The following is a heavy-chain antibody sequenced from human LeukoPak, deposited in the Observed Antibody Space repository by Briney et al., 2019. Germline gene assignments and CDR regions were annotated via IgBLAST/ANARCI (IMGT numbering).Heavy chain of an antibody. CDR2: IYHSGST. CDR1: GGSISSSNW. Sequence: SETLSLTCAVSGGSISSSNWWSWVRQPPGKGLEWIGEIYHSGSTNYNPSLKSRVTISVDTSKNQFSLKLSSVTAADTAVYYCTRRHGGFNIFMVRGVRRYFDYWGQGTLVTVSS. V-gene: IGHV4-4*02. D-gene: IGHD3-10*01. CDR3: TRRHGGFNIFMVRGVRRYFDY. J-gene: IGHJ4*02.